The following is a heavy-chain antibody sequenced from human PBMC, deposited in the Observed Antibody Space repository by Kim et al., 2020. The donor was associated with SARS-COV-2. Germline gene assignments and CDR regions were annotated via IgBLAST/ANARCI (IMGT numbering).Heavy chain of an antibody. D-gene: IGHD3-10*01. V-gene: IGHV3-9*01. Sequence: VKGRFTISRDNAKNSLYLQMNSLRAEDTALYYCAKDIGSMVRGVIAESVWGQGTTVTVSS. CDR3: AKDIGSMVRGVIAESV. J-gene: IGHJ6*02.